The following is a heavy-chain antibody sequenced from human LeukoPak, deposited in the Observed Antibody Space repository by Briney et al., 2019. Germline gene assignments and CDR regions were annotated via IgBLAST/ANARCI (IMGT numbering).Heavy chain of an antibody. CDR3: ARVNYDFWSGYYSV. V-gene: IGHV3-30*03. J-gene: IGHJ4*02. D-gene: IGHD3-3*01. Sequence: GGSLRLSCAASGFTFSTYGMHWVRQAPGKGLEGVAVISYDGSNKYYADSMKGRFTISRDNAKNSLYLQMNSLRAEDTALYHCARVNYDFWSGYYSVWGQGTLVTVSS. CDR1: GFTFSTYG. CDR2: ISYDGSNK.